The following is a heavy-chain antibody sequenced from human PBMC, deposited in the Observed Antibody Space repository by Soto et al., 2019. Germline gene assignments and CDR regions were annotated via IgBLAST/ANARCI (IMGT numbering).Heavy chain of an antibody. D-gene: IGHD5-12*01. CDR1: GDTFTTYY. Sequence: QVQLVQSGAEVKKPGASVKVSCKASGDTFTTYYMHWVRQAPGQGLEWMGIINPRGGTTSYAQKFQGRVTMTRDTSTSTGYMELSSLRSEDTAVYYCARESVDIVATTRVSGGMDVWGQGTTVTVSS. J-gene: IGHJ6*02. V-gene: IGHV1-46*01. CDR2: INPRGGTT. CDR3: ARESVDIVATTRVSGGMDV.